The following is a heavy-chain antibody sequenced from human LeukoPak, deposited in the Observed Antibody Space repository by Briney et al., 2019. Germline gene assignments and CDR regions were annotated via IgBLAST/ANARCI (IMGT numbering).Heavy chain of an antibody. CDR1: GGSFGGYY. CDR2: INHSGST. V-gene: IGHV4-34*01. Sequence: PSETLSLTCAVYGGSFGGYYWSWIRQPPGKGLEWIGEINHSGSTNYNPSLKSRVTISVDTSKNQFSLKPSSVTAADTAVYYCARGRYSSNYYYYYYMDVWGKGTTVTVSS. J-gene: IGHJ6*03. CDR3: ARGRYSSNYYYYYYMDV. D-gene: IGHD6-13*01.